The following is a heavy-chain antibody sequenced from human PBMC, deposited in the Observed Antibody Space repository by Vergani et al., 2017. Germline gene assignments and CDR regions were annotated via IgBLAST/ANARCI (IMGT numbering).Heavy chain of an antibody. Sequence: QVQLQESGPGLVKPSETLSLTCTVPGGSISSYYWSWIRQPPGKGLEWIGYIYYSGSTNDNPSLKSRVTISVDTSKNQFSLKLSSVTAADTAVYYCARDRGIGGATTGGMDVWGQGTTVTVSS. J-gene: IGHJ6*02. CDR1: GGSISSYY. CDR3: ARDRGIGGATTGGMDV. D-gene: IGHD1-26*01. CDR2: IYYSGST. V-gene: IGHV4-59*01.